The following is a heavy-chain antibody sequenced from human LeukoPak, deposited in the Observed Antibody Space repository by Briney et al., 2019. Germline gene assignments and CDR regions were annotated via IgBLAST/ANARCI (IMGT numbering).Heavy chain of an antibody. J-gene: IGHJ4*02. CDR3: ERGYTLTGTHYFDAY. CDR1: GYTFTSHY. D-gene: IGHD3-9*01. Sequence: SVKVSCKASGYTFTSHYMHLVRQAPGQGREWMGRINPSGGSTSYAQKFQGRVTMTSDTSTSTVYMELSRVRSDDTAVYYCERGYTLTGTHYFDAYWRQGPLVTVSS. CDR2: INPSGGST. V-gene: IGHV1-46*01.